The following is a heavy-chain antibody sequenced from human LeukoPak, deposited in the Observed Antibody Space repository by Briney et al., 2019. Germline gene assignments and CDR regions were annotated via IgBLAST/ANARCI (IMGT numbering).Heavy chain of an antibody. Sequence: ASVKVSCKASGYTFSDHHILWVRQAPGQGLEWRGWIHPNGHDTKYAQKFQGRMTMTTDTSIRTAYMGLTRVTSGETAVYYCSGHYGPGPVWGQGTLIT. CDR3: SGHYGPGPV. V-gene: IGHV1-2*02. D-gene: IGHD3-10*01. J-gene: IGHJ4*02. CDR2: IHPNGHDT. CDR1: GYTFSDHH.